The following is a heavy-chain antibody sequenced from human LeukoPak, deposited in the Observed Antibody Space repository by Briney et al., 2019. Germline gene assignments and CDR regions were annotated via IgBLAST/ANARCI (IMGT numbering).Heavy chain of an antibody. CDR1: GFNFSSYA. D-gene: IGHD3-10*01. V-gene: IGHV3-23*01. CDR2: ISGSGART. Sequence: GGSLRLSCEASGFNFSSYAMSWVRQAPGKGLEWVSAISGSGARTYYAASVKGRFTVSRDNSKNTVYLQMNSLRAEDRAVYYCAKEQTSSGFFDYWGQGTLVTVSS. J-gene: IGHJ4*02. CDR3: AKEQTSSGFFDY.